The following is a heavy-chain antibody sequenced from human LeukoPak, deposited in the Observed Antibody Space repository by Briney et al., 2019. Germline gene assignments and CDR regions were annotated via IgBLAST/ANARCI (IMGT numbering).Heavy chain of an antibody. V-gene: IGHV1-69*13. CDR3: ARGPSIAARLAGFDP. CDR1: GGTLSGYA. J-gene: IGHJ5*02. CDR2: MIPIFGTA. Sequence: AVKVYCKASGGTLSGYAISWGRQAAGQAVEWMGGMIPIFGTANYAQTFHGRVTIPSDESTRTAYMELSSLRSEDTAVYYCARGPSIAARLAGFDPWGPGTLVPVSS. D-gene: IGHD6-6*01.